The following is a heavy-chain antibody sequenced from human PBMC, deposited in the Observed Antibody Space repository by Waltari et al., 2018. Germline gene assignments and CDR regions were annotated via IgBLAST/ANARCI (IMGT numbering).Heavy chain of an antibody. D-gene: IGHD2-8*02. Sequence: QVQLQQWGAGLLKPSETLSLTCAVYGGSFSGYYWSWIRQPPGKGLEWIGEINHSGSTNYNPSRKSRVTISVDTSKNQFSLKLSSLRSEDTAVYYCARRLVGNDYWGQGTLVTVSS. V-gene: IGHV4-34*01. CDR1: GGSFSGYY. J-gene: IGHJ4*02. CDR2: INHSGST. CDR3: ARRLVGNDY.